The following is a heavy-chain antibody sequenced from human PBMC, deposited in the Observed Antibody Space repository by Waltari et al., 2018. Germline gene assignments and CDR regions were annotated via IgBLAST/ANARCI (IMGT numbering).Heavy chain of an antibody. V-gene: IGHV3-30-3*01. Sequence: QVQLVESGGGVVQPGRSLRLSCAASGFTFSSYAMHWVRQAPGKGLEWVAVISYDGSNKYYAGSVKGRFTISRDNSKNTLYLQMNSLRAEDTAVYYCAREWCTGGVCYDLFDYWGQGTLVTVSS. CDR2: ISYDGSNK. D-gene: IGHD2-8*02. J-gene: IGHJ4*02. CDR3: AREWCTGGVCYDLFDY. CDR1: GFTFSSYA.